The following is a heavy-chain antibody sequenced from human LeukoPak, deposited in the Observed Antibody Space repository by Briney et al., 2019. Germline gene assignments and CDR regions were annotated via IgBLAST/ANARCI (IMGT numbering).Heavy chain of an antibody. CDR1: GGSISSYY. CDR2: IYYSGST. Sequence: SETLSLTCTVSGGSISSYYWSWIRQPSGKGLEWIGYIYYSGSTYYNPSLKSRVTISVDTSKNQFSLKLSSVTAADTAVYYCAREVGRTNYYYYGMDVWGQGTTVTVSS. D-gene: IGHD2-2*01. CDR3: AREVGRTNYYYYGMDV. J-gene: IGHJ6*02. V-gene: IGHV4-59*01.